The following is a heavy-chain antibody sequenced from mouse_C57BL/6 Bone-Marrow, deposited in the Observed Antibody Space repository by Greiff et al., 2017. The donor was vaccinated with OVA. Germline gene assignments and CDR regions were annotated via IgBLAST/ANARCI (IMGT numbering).Heavy chain of an antibody. CDR2: INPYNGGT. D-gene: IGHD3-3*01. Sequence: EVKLMESGPVLVKPGASVKMSCKTSGYTFTDYYMNWVKQSHGKSLEWIGVINPYNGGTSYNQKFKGKATLTVDKSSSTAYMELNSLTSEDSAVYYCARGWDRAWFAYWGQGTLVTVSA. CDR1: GYTFTDYY. CDR3: ARGWDRAWFAY. V-gene: IGHV1-19*01. J-gene: IGHJ3*01.